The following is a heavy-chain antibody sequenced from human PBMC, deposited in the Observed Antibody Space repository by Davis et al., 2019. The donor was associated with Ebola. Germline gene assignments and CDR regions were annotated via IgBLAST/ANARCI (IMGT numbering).Heavy chain of an antibody. Sequence: GESLKISCAASGFTFSSYWMTWVRQAPGKGLEWVAYIKGDGTNKNYVDSVKGRFTISRDNAKNSLSLQMNSLRAEDTAVYYCVGDRGWLQHDFWGQGTLVIVSS. J-gene: IGHJ4*02. CDR3: VGDRGWLQHDF. V-gene: IGHV3-7*01. CDR1: GFTFSSYW. CDR2: IKGDGTNK. D-gene: IGHD5-24*01.